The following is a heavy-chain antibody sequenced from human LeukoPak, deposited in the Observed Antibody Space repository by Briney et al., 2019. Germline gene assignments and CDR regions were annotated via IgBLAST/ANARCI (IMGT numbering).Heavy chain of an antibody. CDR2: ISGYTGNT. J-gene: IGHJ4*02. D-gene: IGHD3-22*01. Sequence: ASVRLSCKASGDSFRNYGVTWGRQAPGQGLEWLGWISGYTGNTHYGLRLQGRVTLTTDTSTSTAHMELRSLRYDDTAVYYCARDPRYYYDSSDYVAEYYYDFWGQGALVIVSS. V-gene: IGHV1-18*01. CDR3: ARDPRYYYDSSDYVAEYYYDF. CDR1: GDSFRNYG.